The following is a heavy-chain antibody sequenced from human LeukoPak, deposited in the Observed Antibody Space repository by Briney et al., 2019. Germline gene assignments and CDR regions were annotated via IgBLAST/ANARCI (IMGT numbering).Heavy chain of an antibody. V-gene: IGHV1-2*02. CDR3: ARDDSFQFDS. CDR2: INPNTGAT. CDR1: GYTFTAYY. D-gene: IGHD5-18*01. J-gene: IGHJ4*02. Sequence: ASVKVSCKASGYTFTAYYMHWVRQAPRQGLEWMGWINPNTGATNYAQKFQGRVTMTRATSISTAYMELSRATSDDTAVYYCARDDSFQFDSWGQGTLVTVSS.